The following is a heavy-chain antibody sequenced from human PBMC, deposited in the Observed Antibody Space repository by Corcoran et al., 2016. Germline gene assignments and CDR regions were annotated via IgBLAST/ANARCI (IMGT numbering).Heavy chain of an antibody. CDR3: ARAFNIWTDNYVNYFDY. CDR1: GGSFSGYY. D-gene: IGHD3-9*01. J-gene: IGHJ4*02. CDR2: IYHSGRT. V-gene: IGHV4-34*01. Sequence: HVQLQQWGAGLLKPLETLSLTCAVYGGSFSGYYWSWIRQPPGTGLEWIGEIYHSGRTNYNPSLKSRVTILVDTPKNQFSLRLSYVTAADTGVYYCARAFNIWTDNYVNYFDYWGQGTLVTVSS.